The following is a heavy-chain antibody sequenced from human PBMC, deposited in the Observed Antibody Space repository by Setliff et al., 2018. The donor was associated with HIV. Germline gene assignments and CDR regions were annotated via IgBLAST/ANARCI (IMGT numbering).Heavy chain of an antibody. CDR1: GASTTSHY. CDR3: AKGAGFYGDYTFDY. V-gene: IGHV4-59*11. D-gene: IGHD4-17*01. J-gene: IGHJ4*02. CDR2: IYSTGST. Sequence: PSETLSLTCTVSGASTTSHYWSWIRQSPGRELEWIGYIYSTGSTNYNPSLQSRVSISMDASKNKFSLKVTSVTSADTAVYYCAKGAGFYGDYTFDYWGQGNLVTSPQ.